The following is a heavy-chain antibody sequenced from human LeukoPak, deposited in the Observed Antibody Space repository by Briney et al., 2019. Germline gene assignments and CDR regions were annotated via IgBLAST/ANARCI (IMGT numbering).Heavy chain of an antibody. J-gene: IGHJ4*02. CDR3: ASLMVRGVAFDY. CDR1: GFTFSSYS. D-gene: IGHD3-10*01. V-gene: IGHV3-21*01. Sequence: PGGSLRLSCAASGFTFSSYSMNWVRQAPGKGLEWVSSITSSSTYIYYADSVKGRFTISRDNAKNSLYLQMNSLRAGDTAVYYCASLMVRGVAFDYWGQGTLVTVSS. CDR2: ITSSSTYI.